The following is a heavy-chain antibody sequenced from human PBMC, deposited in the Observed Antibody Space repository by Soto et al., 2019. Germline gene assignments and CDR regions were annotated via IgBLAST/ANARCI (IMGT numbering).Heavy chain of an antibody. J-gene: IGHJ4*02. CDR3: AKGDTMIVVGLFDY. Sequence: GGSLRLSCATSGFPFNDYYMTWVRQAPGKGLEWVAVISYDGSNKYYADSVKGRFTISRDNSKNTLYLQMNSLRAEDTAVYYCAKGDTMIVVGLFDYWGQGTLVTVSS. CDR2: ISYDGSNK. CDR1: GFPFNDYY. D-gene: IGHD3-22*01. V-gene: IGHV3-30*18.